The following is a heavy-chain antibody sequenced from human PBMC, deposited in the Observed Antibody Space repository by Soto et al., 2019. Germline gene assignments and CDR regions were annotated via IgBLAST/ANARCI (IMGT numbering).Heavy chain of an antibody. CDR3: AREVVDGSSLWLDP. CDR2: MNANVDAT. CDR1: GFTFSTND. V-gene: IGHV1-8*01. D-gene: IGHD3-10*01. Sequence: ASVKVSCKASGFTFSTNDINWVREAPGQGLQWMGGMNANVDATDSPQEFKGRVTMTWNASISTAYMELSNLKSDDTAVYYCAREVVDGSSLWLDPWGQGTLVTVSS. J-gene: IGHJ5*02.